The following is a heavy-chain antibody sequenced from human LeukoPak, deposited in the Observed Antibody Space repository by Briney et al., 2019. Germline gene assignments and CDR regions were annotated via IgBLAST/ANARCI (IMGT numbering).Heavy chain of an antibody. CDR2: INPNSGGT. CDR3: ARVIPPSSYYDSSGYLNWFDP. J-gene: IGHJ5*02. CDR1: GYTFTGYY. V-gene: IGHV1-2*02. D-gene: IGHD3-22*01. Sequence: ASVTVSCKASGYTFTGYYMHWVRQAPGQGLEWMGWINPNSGGTNYAQKFQGRVTMTRDTSISTAYMELSRLRSDDTAVYYCARVIPPSSYYDSSGYLNWFDPWGQGTLVTVSS.